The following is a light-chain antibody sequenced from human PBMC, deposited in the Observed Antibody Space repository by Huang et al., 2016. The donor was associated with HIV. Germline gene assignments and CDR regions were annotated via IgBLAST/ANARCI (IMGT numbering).Light chain of an antibody. CDR3: QQSYTTPRT. V-gene: IGKV1-39*01. CDR1: QTISSY. J-gene: IGKJ2*01. Sequence: DIQMTQSPSSLSASAGDSVTITCRASQTISSYLNWYQQKPGKAPKVLIYAASSLQSGVPSRFSGSGSGTDFTLTISSLQPEDFATYYCQQSYTTPRTFGQGTKLEIK. CDR2: AAS.